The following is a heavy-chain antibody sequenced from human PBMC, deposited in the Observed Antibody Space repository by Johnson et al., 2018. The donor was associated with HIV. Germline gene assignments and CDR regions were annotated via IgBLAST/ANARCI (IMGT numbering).Heavy chain of an antibody. J-gene: IGHJ3*02. Sequence: VQLVESGGGVVQPGRSLRLSCAASGFTLSNYGIHWVRQAPGQGLEWVALISYDGSNTYYADSVSGRFTLSRDNSKNTVYLQMNSLRAEDTAVYYCAKDQYRKLTTVAGIWGQGTMVTVSS. CDR2: ISYDGSNT. CDR1: GFTLSNYG. CDR3: AKDQYRKLTTVAGI. D-gene: IGHD4-17*01. V-gene: IGHV3-30*18.